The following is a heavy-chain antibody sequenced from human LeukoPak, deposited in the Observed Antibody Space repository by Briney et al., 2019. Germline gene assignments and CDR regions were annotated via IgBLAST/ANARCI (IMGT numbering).Heavy chain of an antibody. CDR2: INHSGST. Sequence: SETLSLTCAVDGGSFSGYYWSWIRQPPGKGREWSGEINHSGSTNYNPSLKSGVTVSLDTSKNQFSLKLSSVIAAATAGYYCAGAHGAPLDWGARTLVTLSS. CDR3: AGAHGAPLD. D-gene: IGHD3-10*01. V-gene: IGHV4-34*01. J-gene: IGHJ4*02. CDR1: GGSFSGYY.